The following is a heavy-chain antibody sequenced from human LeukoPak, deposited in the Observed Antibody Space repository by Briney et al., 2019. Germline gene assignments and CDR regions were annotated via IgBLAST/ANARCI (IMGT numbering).Heavy chain of an antibody. Sequence: SQTLSLTCTVSGGSISSGDYYWSWIRQPPGKGLEWIGEINHSGSTNYNPSLKSRVTISVDTSKNQFSLKLSSVTAADTAVYYCASGHGPPTGITIGSPFDYWGQGTLVTVSS. CDR1: GGSISSGDYY. CDR2: INHSGST. V-gene: IGHV4-30-4*01. D-gene: IGHD3-9*01. CDR3: ASGHGPPTGITIGSPFDY. J-gene: IGHJ4*02.